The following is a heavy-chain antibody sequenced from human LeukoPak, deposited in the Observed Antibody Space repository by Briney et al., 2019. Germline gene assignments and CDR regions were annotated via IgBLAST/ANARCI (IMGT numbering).Heavy chain of an antibody. J-gene: IGHJ6*02. CDR3: ARSRDKDYYYYYGMDV. Sequence: PSETLSLTCTVSGGSISSYYWSWIRQPPGKGLEWIGYIYYSGSTNYNPALKSRVTISVDTSKNQFSLKLSSVTAADTAVYYCARSRDKDYYYYYGMDVWGQGTTVTVSS. CDR2: IYYSGST. CDR1: GGSISSYY. D-gene: IGHD2-15*01. V-gene: IGHV4-59*01.